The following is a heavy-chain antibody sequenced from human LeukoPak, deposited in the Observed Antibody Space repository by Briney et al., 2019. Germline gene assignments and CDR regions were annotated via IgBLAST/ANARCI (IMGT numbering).Heavy chain of an antibody. D-gene: IGHD3-22*01. V-gene: IGHV4-4*02. CDR2: IYHSGST. Sequence: SGALSLTCAVSGGSISSGNWWSWVRQPPGKGLEWIGEIYHSGSTNYNPSLKSRVTISVDTSKNQFSLKLSSVTAADTAVYYCTRGSIAYYYMDVWGKGTTVTISS. CDR3: TRGSIAYYYMDV. CDR1: GGSISSGNW. J-gene: IGHJ6*03.